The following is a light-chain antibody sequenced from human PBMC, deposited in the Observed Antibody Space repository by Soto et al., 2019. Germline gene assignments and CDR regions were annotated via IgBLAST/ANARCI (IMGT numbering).Light chain of an antibody. Sequence: EIVLTQSPVTLSLSPGERATLSCRASQSANTYVAWYQQKPVQAPRLLIYDVSNRATGIPGRFSGSGSGTDFTLTISSLEPEDFAVYYCQQRSNFGQGTRLEIK. CDR1: QSANTY. CDR3: QQRSN. J-gene: IGKJ5*01. CDR2: DVS. V-gene: IGKV3-11*01.